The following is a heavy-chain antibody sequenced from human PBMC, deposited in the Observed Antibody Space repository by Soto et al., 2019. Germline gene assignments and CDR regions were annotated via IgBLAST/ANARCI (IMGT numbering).Heavy chain of an antibody. CDR1: GGCISSYY. CDR2: IYYSAST. V-gene: IGHV4-59*01. Sequence: SQTLSLTCTVSGGCISSYYWSWIRQPPGKGLEWIGYIYYSASTNYNPSLKSRVTISVETFKKQFSLKLSSVTAADTAANYYYYYGMDVWGQGTTVTVSS. J-gene: IGHJ6*02. CDR3: YYYGMDV.